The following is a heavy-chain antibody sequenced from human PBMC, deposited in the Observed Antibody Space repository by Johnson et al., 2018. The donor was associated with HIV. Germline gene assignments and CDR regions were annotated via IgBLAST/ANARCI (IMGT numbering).Heavy chain of an antibody. CDR1: GFKYAAS. V-gene: IGHV3-23*04. J-gene: IGHJ3*02. CDR2: TPGGDGGT. Sequence: VQLVESGGGLVQPGGSLRVSCAASGFKYAASGLAFSNYAVKWVSHTPGGDGGTSFADSVRGRYIISRDNVKNSLYLQMNSLRAEDTDVYYCARERDTDMAGDAFDIWGQGTMVTVSS. D-gene: IGHD5-18*01. CDR3: ARERDTDMAGDAFDI.